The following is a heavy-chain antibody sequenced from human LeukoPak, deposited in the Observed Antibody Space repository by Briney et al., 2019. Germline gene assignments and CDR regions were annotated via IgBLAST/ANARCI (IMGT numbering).Heavy chain of an antibody. CDR3: ASCTVAGTQAFGY. V-gene: IGHV5-51*01. Sequence: WGRQLPGKGLEWMGFLYPGASYTSYSPSFQGQFTISADKSISTAYLQWSSLKASDPAMYYCASCTVAGTQAFGYWGQGTLVTVSS. J-gene: IGHJ4*02. D-gene: IGHD6-19*01. CDR2: LYPGASYT.